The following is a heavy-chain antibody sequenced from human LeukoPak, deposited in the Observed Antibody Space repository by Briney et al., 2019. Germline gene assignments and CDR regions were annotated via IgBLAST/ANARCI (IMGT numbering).Heavy chain of an antibody. V-gene: IGHV1-18*01. CDR2: ISGFNGKT. J-gene: IGHJ5*02. CDR1: GYTLSDYG. Sequence: ASVKVSCKSSGYTLSDYGFTWVRQAPGQGLEWMGWISGFNGKTNYAVRVQDRLTLSTDTSTNTTTLDLRSLRPDDTAMYYCARVGSSGEFDLWGQGTLLTVSS. CDR3: ARVGSSGEFDL. D-gene: IGHD6-13*01.